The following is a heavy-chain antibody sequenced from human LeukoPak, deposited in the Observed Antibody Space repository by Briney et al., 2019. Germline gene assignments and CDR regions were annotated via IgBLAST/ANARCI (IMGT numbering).Heavy chain of an antibody. Sequence: GGSLRLSCAPSGFTFSSYWMHWVRQAPEKGLVWVSRINSDGSSTSYADSVKGRFTISRDNPKNTLYLQMNSLRAEDMAVYYCATDGAGGSLDYWGQGTLVTVSS. CDR1: GFTFSSYW. V-gene: IGHV3-74*01. D-gene: IGHD1-26*01. CDR3: ATDGAGGSLDY. CDR2: INSDGSST. J-gene: IGHJ4*02.